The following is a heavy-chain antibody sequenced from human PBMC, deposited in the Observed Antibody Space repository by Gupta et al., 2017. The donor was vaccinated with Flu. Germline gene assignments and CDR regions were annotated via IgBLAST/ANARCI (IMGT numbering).Heavy chain of an antibody. V-gene: IGHV3-30*03. D-gene: IGHD2-2*01. CDR3: ARPNSQKSTMQDGFDI. Sequence: QAQLEESGGGVVQPGTSLRLSCVASGFSFSDDVMHWVRQTPGKGLEWVAATSYDGKNKYYGDSVKGRFTISRDNSKNTLYLQMNSLRGEDTAVFYCARPNSQKSTMQDGFDIWGQGTMVTVSS. J-gene: IGHJ3*02. CDR1: GFSFSDDV. CDR2: TSYDGKNK.